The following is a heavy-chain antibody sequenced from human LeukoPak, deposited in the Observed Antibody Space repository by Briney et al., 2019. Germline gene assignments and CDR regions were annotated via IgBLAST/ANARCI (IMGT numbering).Heavy chain of an antibody. CDR3: ARERPGYYGSGSYSDY. J-gene: IGHJ4*02. V-gene: IGHV4-31*03. Sequence: PSGTLSLTCTVSGGSISSGGYYWSWIRQHPGKGLEWIGYIYYSGSTYYNPSLKSRVTISVDTSKNQFSLKLSSVTAADTAVYYCARERPGYYGSGSYSDYWGQGTLVAVS. CDR2: IYYSGST. D-gene: IGHD3-10*01. CDR1: GGSISSGGYY.